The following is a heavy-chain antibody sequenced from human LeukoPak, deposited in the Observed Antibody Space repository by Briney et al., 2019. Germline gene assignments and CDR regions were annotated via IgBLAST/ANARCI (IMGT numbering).Heavy chain of an antibody. CDR1: GCACSECC. CDR3: ARDREGEDISFLYYFDY. Sequence: LRRSFAAAGCACSECCMRWIRHASEKGLEWVSYISSSGSTIYYADSVKGRFTISRDNAKNSLYLQMNSLRAEDTAVYYCARDREGEDISFLYYFDYWGQGTLVTVSS. J-gene: IGHJ4*02. V-gene: IGHV3-11*01. CDR2: ISSSGSTI. D-gene: IGHD1-26*01.